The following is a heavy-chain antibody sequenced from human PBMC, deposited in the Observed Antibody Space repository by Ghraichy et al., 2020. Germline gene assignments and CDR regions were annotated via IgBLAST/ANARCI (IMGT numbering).Heavy chain of an antibody. CDR1: GGSISSGGYY. CDR3: ARDKTYDFSNGMDV. J-gene: IGHJ6*02. CDR2: IYYSGST. D-gene: IGHD3-3*01. Sequence: SETLSLTCTVSGGSISSGGYYWSWIRQHPGKGLEWIGYIYYSGSTYYNPSLKSRVTISVDTSKNQFSLKLSSVTAADTAVYYCARDKTYDFSNGMDVWGQATTVTVSS. V-gene: IGHV4-31*03.